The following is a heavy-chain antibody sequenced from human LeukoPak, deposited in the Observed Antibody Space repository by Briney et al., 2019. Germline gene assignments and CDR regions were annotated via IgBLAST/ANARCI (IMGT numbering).Heavy chain of an antibody. CDR2: ISSSYI. CDR3: AREGLPHDAFDY. J-gene: IGHJ3*01. V-gene: IGHV3-21*01. D-gene: IGHD5/OR15-5a*01. CDR1: GFTFSRYI. Sequence: GGSLPLTCAASGFTFSRYIWNWVRQAPGKGLECVSSISSSYIYYADSVKGRFTISRDNAKNSLYLQMNSLRAEDTAVYYCAREGLPHDAFDYWGQGTMVTVSS.